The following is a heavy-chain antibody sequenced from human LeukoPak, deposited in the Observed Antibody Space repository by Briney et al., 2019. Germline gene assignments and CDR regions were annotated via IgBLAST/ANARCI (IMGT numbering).Heavy chain of an antibody. V-gene: IGHV3-53*01. CDR3: ARAFDDAFDI. D-gene: IGHD2/OR15-2a*01. CDR1: GFTVSSNY. J-gene: IGHJ3*02. CDR2: IYSGGST. Sequence: PGGSLRLSCAASGFTVSSNYMSWVRQAPGKGLEWVSVIYSGGSTYYADSVKGRFTISRDNSKNTLYLQMSSLRAEDTAVYYCARAFDDAFDIWGQGTMVTVSS.